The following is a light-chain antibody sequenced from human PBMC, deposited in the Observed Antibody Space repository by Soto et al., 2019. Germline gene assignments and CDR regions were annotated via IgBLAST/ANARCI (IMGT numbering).Light chain of an antibody. CDR2: WAS. Sequence: DIVMNQSPDSLAVSLGERATINCKYSQSVLYGSNNQNYLAWYQQKPRQPPKLLIYWASTRESGVPDRFSGSGSGTDFTLTISSLQAEDVAVYYCQQYYNTGTFGQGTKVEIK. V-gene: IGKV4-1*01. CDR1: QSVLYGSNNQNY. CDR3: QQYYNTGT. J-gene: IGKJ1*01.